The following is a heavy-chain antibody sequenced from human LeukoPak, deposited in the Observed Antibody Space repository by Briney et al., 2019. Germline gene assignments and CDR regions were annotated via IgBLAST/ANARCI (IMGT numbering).Heavy chain of an antibody. V-gene: IGHV4-4*07. Sequence: SSETLSLTCSVSGASISGYYWNWIRQPAGKGLEWIGRIHTSGSTNYNPSLKSRLTVSVDTSKNQFFLKLSSVTAADTAVYYCARDGGSGWYRYWGQGTLVTVSS. CDR1: GASISGYY. CDR2: IHTSGST. D-gene: IGHD6-19*01. CDR3: ARDGGSGWYRY. J-gene: IGHJ4*02.